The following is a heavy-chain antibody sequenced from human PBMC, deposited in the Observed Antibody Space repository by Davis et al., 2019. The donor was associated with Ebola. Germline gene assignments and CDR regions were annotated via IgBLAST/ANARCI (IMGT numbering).Heavy chain of an antibody. CDR3: ARQAYYGMDV. Sequence: SETLSLTCTVSGDSISSYYWSWIRQPPGKGLEWLGYIYYSGSTNYNPSLKSRVTISVDTSKNQFSLKLSSVTAADTAVYYCARQAYYGMDVWGQGTTVTVSS. V-gene: IGHV4-59*08. CDR1: GDSISSYY. J-gene: IGHJ6*02. CDR2: IYYSGST.